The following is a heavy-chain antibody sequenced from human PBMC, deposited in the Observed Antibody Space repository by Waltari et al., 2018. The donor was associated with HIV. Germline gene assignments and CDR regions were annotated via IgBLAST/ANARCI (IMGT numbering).Heavy chain of an antibody. CDR3: EKDSARATTYYYYVMEV. J-gene: IGHJ6*02. CDR2: VSFEGRQK. Sequence: QLQLVESGGGVVQPGRSLRISCAASGFIFNNFGMHWVRQASGKGRGLVAVVSFEGRQKYYAACVKGRFTVSRGKSKNTLLLQMERLRAEDTALYYCEKDSARATTYYYYVMEVWGQGTTVTVSS. CDR1: GFIFNNFG. V-gene: IGHV3-30*18. D-gene: IGHD3-10*01.